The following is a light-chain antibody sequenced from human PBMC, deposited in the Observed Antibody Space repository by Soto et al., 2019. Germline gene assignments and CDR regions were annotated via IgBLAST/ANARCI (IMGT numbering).Light chain of an antibody. CDR2: AAS. Sequence: IQLTQSPSSLSASVGDRVTITSRASQGISSYLAWYQQKAGKAPKLLIYAASTLQSEVPSRFSGSGSGTDITLTISSLQPEGFATYYCQQFNSYPSTFGGGTKVEIK. J-gene: IGKJ4*01. V-gene: IGKV1-9*01. CDR3: QQFNSYPST. CDR1: QGISSY.